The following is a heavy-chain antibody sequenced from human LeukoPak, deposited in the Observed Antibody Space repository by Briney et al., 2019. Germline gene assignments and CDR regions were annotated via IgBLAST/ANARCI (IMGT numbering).Heavy chain of an antibody. J-gene: IGHJ4*01. V-gene: IGHV3-30*18. CDR3: AKDVPAYYDFWSGYFGGNYFEF. CDR2: ISYDGSNK. Sequence: GGSLRLSCAASGFTFSSYGMHWVRQAPGKGLEWVAVISYDGSNKYYADSVKGRFTISRDNSKNTLYLQMNSLRAEDTAVYYCAKDVPAYYDFWSGYFGGNYFEFLGQGTLVTVSS. D-gene: IGHD3-3*01. CDR1: GFTFSSYG.